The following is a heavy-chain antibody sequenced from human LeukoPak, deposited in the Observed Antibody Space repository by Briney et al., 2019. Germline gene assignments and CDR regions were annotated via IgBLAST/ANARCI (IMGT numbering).Heavy chain of an antibody. V-gene: IGHV3-49*03. D-gene: IGHD6-13*01. CDR1: GFTFGDYA. CDR3: TRTQQLVGGY. CDR2: IRSEAYGGTT. J-gene: IGHJ4*02. Sequence: GGSLRLYCTASGFTFGDYAMSWFRQAPGKGLEWVGFIRSEAYGGTTEYAASVKGRFTISRDDSKSIAYLQMNSLKTKDTAVYYCTRTQQLVGGYWGQGTLVTVSS.